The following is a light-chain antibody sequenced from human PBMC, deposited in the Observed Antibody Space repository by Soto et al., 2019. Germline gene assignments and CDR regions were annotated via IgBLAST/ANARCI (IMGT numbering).Light chain of an antibody. CDR1: QSVSSY. CDR3: QQRSNWPRT. Sequence: EIVLTQSPATLSLSPGERATLSCRASQSVSSYLAWYQQKPGQAPRLLIYDASNSATGIPARFSGSGSGTDFTRTISSLEPEDFAVYYCQQRSNWPRTFGQGTKVEIK. V-gene: IGKV3-11*01. CDR2: DAS. J-gene: IGKJ1*01.